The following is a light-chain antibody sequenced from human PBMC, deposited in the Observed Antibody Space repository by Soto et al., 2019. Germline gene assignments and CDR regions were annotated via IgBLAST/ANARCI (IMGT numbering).Light chain of an antibody. CDR1: LSLSRSY. Sequence: EIVLTQSPVTLSLSPGERATLSCRASLSLSRSYLAWYQQKPGQAPRLLIYGASSRATGIPDRFSGSGSGTVFTLTISRLEPEDFAVYYCQQYGSSPPYTFGQGTKLEIK. CDR3: QQYGSSPPYT. CDR2: GAS. J-gene: IGKJ2*01. V-gene: IGKV3-20*01.